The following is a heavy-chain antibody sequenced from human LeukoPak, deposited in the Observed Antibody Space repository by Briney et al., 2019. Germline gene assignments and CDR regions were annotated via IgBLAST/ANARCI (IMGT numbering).Heavy chain of an antibody. D-gene: IGHD3-22*01. CDR1: GFTFSTCT. Sequence: PGGSLRLSCAASGFTFSTCTMNWVRQAPGKGLEWVAVISYDGSNKYYADSVKGRFTISRDNSKNTLYLQMNSLRAEDTAVYYCATRPPIVVQLDLHPFDYWGQGTLVTISS. J-gene: IGHJ4*02. V-gene: IGHV3-30-3*01. CDR2: ISYDGSNK. CDR3: ATRPPIVVQLDLHPFDY.